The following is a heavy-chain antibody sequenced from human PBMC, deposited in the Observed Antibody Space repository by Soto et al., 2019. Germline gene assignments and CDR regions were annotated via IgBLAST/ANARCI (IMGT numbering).Heavy chain of an antibody. CDR1: GYTFTSYY. Sequence: ASVQVSCKASGYTFTSYYMHCVRPAPGQGLEWMGIINPSGGSTSYAQKFQGRVTMTRDTSTSTVYMELSSLRSEDTAVYYCARDVTPTGYYYYGMDVWGQGTTVTV. CDR3: ARDVTPTGYYYYGMDV. J-gene: IGHJ6*02. V-gene: IGHV1-46*01. D-gene: IGHD2-21*02. CDR2: INPSGGST.